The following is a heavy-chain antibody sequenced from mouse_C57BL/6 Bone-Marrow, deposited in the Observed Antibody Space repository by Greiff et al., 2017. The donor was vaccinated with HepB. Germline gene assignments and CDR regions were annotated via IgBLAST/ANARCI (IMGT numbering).Heavy chain of an antibody. CDR3: ARSVWAMDY. V-gene: IGHV7-3*01. CDR1: GFTFTDYY. J-gene: IGHJ4*01. CDR2: IRNKANGYTT. Sequence: DVKLVESGGGLVQPGGSLSLSCAASGFTFTDYYMSWVRQPPGKALEWLGFIRNKANGYTTEYSASVKGRFTISRDNSQSILYLQMNTLRAEDSATYYCARSVWAMDYWGQGTSVTVSS.